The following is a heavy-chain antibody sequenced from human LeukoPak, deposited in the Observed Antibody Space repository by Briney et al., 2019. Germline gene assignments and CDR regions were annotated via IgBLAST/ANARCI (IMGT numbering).Heavy chain of an antibody. CDR3: ARDRNYDHAFDI. CDR2: IYTSGST. Sequence: PSETLSLTCTVSGGSISTYYWSWLGQPAGKGLEWSGRIYTSGSTNYNPSLQSRVTMSVDTSKNQFSLKLSSVTAADTAIYFCARDRNYDHAFDIWGQGTMVTVSS. CDR1: GGSISTYY. V-gene: IGHV4-4*07. J-gene: IGHJ3*02. D-gene: IGHD3-22*01.